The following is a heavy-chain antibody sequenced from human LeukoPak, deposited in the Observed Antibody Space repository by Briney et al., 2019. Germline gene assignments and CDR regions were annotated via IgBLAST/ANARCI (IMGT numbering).Heavy chain of an antibody. CDR2: ISAYNGNT. CDR1: GYTFTSYG. D-gene: IGHD2-2*01. J-gene: IGHJ4*02. Sequence: ASVKVSCEASGYTFTSYGISWVRQAPGQGLEWMGWISAYNGNTNYAQKLQGRVTMTTDTSTSTAYMELRSLRSDDTAVYYCARGYCSSTSCPNDYWGQGTLVTVSS. CDR3: ARGYCSSTSCPNDY. V-gene: IGHV1-18*01.